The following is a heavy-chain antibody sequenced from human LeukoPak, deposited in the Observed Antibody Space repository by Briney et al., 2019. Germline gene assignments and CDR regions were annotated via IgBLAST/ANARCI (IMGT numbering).Heavy chain of an antibody. CDR3: ARLNGNYGARHYYYYMDV. Sequence: WASVKVSCKASGGTFSSYAISWVRQAPRQGLEWMGGIIPIFGTANYAQKFQGRVTITADESTSTAYMELSSLRSEDTAVYYCARLNGNYGARHYYYYMDVWGKGTTVTVSS. J-gene: IGHJ6*03. D-gene: IGHD4-17*01. CDR1: GGTFSSYA. V-gene: IGHV1-69*01. CDR2: IIPIFGTA.